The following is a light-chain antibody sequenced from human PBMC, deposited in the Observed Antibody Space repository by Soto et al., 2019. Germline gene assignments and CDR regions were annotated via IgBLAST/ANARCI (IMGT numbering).Light chain of an antibody. CDR3: CSYAGSSTFYV. CDR1: RSDVGGYEY. V-gene: IGLV2-23*02. CDR2: EVT. J-gene: IGLJ1*01. Sequence: QSALTQPPSASGPLGQSVTISCTGTRSDVGGYEYVSWYQQHPGKAPKLMIYEVTKRPSGVSNRFSGSKSGNTASLTISGLQAEDEADYYCCSYAGSSTFYVFGTGTKVTVL.